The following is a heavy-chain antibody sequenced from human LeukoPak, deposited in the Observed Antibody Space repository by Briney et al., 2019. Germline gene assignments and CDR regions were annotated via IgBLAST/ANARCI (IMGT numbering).Heavy chain of an antibody. Sequence: GGSLRPSCAASTFIFSGYSMNWVRQAPGKGLEWVSYISETSSHTYYADSVKGRFTISRDNSKNTLYLQMNSLRAEDTAVYYCARRSFIAAAGGYFDYWGQGTLVTVSS. CDR3: ARRSFIAAAGGYFDY. D-gene: IGHD6-13*01. V-gene: IGHV3-21*01. J-gene: IGHJ4*02. CDR1: TFIFSGYS. CDR2: ISETSSHT.